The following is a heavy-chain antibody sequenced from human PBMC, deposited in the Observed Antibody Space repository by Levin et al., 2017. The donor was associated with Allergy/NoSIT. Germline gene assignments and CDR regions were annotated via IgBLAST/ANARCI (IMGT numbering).Heavy chain of an antibody. CDR2: INAGNGNT. CDR1: GYTFIYSA. J-gene: IGHJ4*02. V-gene: IGHV1-3*01. D-gene: IGHD1-26*01. CDR3: ARGASGAYKHLDY. Sequence: VASVKVSCKASGYTFIYSAIHWVRQAPGQSLEWMGWINAGNGNTKYSQTFRGRVSFTSDTSASTVYMELSSLKSEDTAVYYCARGASGAYKHLDYWGQGTLVTVSS.